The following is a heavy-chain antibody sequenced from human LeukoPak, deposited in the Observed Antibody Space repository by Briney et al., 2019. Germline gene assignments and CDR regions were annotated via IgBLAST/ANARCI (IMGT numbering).Heavy chain of an antibody. CDR2: IHYSGST. V-gene: IGHV4-59*01. CDR1: GGSINSYY. J-gene: IGHJ4*02. Sequence: SETLSLTCTVSGGSINSYYWSWIRQPPGRGLEWIGSIHYSGSTSYNPSLRSRVTISVDKSKNQFFLKLSSVTATDTAVYYCARRVHRGSWSSYFDYWGQETLVTVSS. D-gene: IGHD6-13*01. CDR3: ARRVHRGSWSSYFDY.